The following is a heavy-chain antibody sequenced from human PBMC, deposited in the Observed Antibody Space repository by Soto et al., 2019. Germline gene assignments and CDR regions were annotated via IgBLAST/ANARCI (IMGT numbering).Heavy chain of an antibody. CDR1: DFSFTSHG. V-gene: IGHV1-18*04. CDR2: ISLYNGNT. D-gene: IGHD2-2*01. CDR3: AIYHLELFRFDY. J-gene: IGHJ4*02. Sequence: QIQLVQSGPEVKKPGASMKVSCKAYDFSFTSHGISWVRQAPGQGLEWMEWISLYNGNTNYAQQFQGRVTMTTDTSTSTAYMELRSLRSDDTAMYFCAIYHLELFRFDYWGQGTLVTVSS.